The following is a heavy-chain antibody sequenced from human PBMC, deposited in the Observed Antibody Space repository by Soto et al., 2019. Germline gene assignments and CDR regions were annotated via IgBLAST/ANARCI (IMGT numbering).Heavy chain of an antibody. V-gene: IGHV3-48*03. J-gene: IGHJ2*01. CDR3: ARTLGNWYFDL. D-gene: IGHD7-27*01. CDR2: MSTSGADI. CDR1: EYSFSSFE. Sequence: QLVESGGGLIQTGGSMRLSCIGSEYSFSSFEMNWVRQAPGKGLEWVSYMSTSGADIKYADSVKGRFTVFRDNSKNSLLLQMDILRAVDTAIYYCARTLGNWYFDLWCRGTRVTVYS.